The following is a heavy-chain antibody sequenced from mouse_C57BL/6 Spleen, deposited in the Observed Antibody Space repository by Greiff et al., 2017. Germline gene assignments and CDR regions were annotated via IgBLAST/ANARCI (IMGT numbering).Heavy chain of an antibody. J-gene: IGHJ3*01. V-gene: IGHV14-4*01. D-gene: IGHD3-3*01. CDR2: IDPENGDT. CDR3: TPRTGSY. CDR1: GFNIKDDY. Sequence: VQLQQSGAELVRPGASVKLSCTASGFNIKDDYMHWVKQRPEQGLEWIGWIDPENGDTEYASKFQGKATITADTSSNTAYLQLSSLTSEDTAVYYGTPRTGSYWGQGTLVTVSA.